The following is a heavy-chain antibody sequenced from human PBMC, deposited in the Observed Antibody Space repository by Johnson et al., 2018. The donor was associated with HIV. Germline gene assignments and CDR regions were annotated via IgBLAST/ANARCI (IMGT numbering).Heavy chain of an antibody. CDR3: ASDYRGRTVDAFDV. CDR2: IGFDGTKS. Sequence: QVQLVESGGGVVQPGGSLRLSCAASGFTFSSYGMHWVRQAPGKGLEWVAFIGFDGTKSYYADSLKGRFTISRDNSKNMLDLQMNRLRDGDAAVYYCASDYRGRTVDAFDVWGQGTLVIVSS. CDR1: GFTFSSYG. J-gene: IGHJ3*01. D-gene: IGHD2-21*01. V-gene: IGHV3-30*02.